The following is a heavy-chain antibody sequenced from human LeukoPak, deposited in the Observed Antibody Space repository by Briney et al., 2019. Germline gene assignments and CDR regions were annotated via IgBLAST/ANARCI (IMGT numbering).Heavy chain of an antibody. V-gene: IGHV3-23*01. Sequence: EGSLRLSCAASGFTFSSYAMSWVRQAPGKGLEWVSAISGSGASTYYADSVKGRFTISRDNSKNTLYVQMNSLRAEDTAVYYCAKSQFGGVFDGFDIWGQGTMVTVSS. CDR3: AKSQFGGVFDGFDI. J-gene: IGHJ3*02. D-gene: IGHD3-16*01. CDR1: GFTFSSYA. CDR2: ISGSGAST.